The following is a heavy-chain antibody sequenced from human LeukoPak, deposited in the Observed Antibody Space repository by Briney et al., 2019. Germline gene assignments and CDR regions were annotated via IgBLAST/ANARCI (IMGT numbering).Heavy chain of an antibody. CDR2: ISIAGDT. D-gene: IGHD6-19*01. J-gene: IGHJ4*02. CDR1: GFTFSSHD. Sequence: GGSLRLSCAASGFTFSSHDMHWLRQTRGGSLEWASSISIAGDTYCPDSVKGRFTISRDTSRNTLYLQMNSLRAEDTAVYYCAKADSSDWYNLDFWGQGTLVTVST. CDR3: AKADSSDWYNLDF. V-gene: IGHV3-13*04.